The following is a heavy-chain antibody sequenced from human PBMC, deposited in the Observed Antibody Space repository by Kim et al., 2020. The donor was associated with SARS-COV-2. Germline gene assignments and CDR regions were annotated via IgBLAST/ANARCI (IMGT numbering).Heavy chain of an antibody. J-gene: IGHJ5*02. CDR3: ARGGHSYGSVVWFDP. CDR1: GDTFRSYA. V-gene: IGHV1-69*13. CDR2: IIPLYGTT. Sequence: SVKVSCKASGDTFRSYAISWVRQAPGQGLEWMGGIIPLYGTTDYAQKFQDRVTLTADESTYTVYMELSSLKSDDSALYYCARGGHSYGSVVWFDPWGQGTLVTVSS. D-gene: IGHD5-18*01.